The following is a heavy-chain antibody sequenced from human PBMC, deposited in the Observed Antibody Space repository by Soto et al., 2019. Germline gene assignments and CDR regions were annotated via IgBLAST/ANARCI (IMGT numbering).Heavy chain of an antibody. Sequence: SETLSLTCAVSGGSISSGGYSWSWIRQPPGKGLEWIGYIYYSGSTNYNPSLKSRVTISVDTSKNQFSLKLSSVTAADTAVYYCARTPGYWGQGTLVTVS. CDR2: IYYSGST. V-gene: IGHV4-61*08. CDR1: GGSISSGGYS. J-gene: IGHJ4*02. CDR3: ARTPGY.